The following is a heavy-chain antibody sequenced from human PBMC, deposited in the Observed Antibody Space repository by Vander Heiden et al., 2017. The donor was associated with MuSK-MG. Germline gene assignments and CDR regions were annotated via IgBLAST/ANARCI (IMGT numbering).Heavy chain of an antibody. D-gene: IGHD1-1*01. J-gene: IGHJ4*02. CDR2: ISYDGSDK. CDR1: GFTFSTYA. CDR3: TRRGGGYNWDY. Sequence: QVQLVESEGGVVQPGRSLRLSCAASGFTFSTYAMHWVRQAPGKGLEWVAVISYDGSDKYYADSVKGRFTISRDNSKNTLYLQMNSLRAEDTAVYYCTRRGGGYNWDYWGQGTLVTVSS. V-gene: IGHV3-30-3*01.